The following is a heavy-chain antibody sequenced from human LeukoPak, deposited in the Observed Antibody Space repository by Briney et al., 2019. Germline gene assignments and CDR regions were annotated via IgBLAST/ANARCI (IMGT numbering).Heavy chain of an antibody. J-gene: IGHJ6*02. D-gene: IGHD6-13*01. CDR3: ARVRIGQQLDKYYYYAMDV. Sequence: AAVKVSCKASGYTFTDYYMHWVRQAPGQGLEWMGWINPNRGGTNFAQKFQGRVTMTTDTSISTAYMEVSRLRSDDTAVYYCARVRIGQQLDKYYYYAMDVWGQGTTVTVSS. V-gene: IGHV1-2*02. CDR1: GYTFTDYY. CDR2: INPNRGGT.